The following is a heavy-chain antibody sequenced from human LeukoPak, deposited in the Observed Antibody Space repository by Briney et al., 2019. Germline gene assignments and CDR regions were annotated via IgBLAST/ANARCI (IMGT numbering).Heavy chain of an antibody. Sequence: PGGSLRLSCAASGFTFSSYSMNWVRQAPGKGLEWVSSISSSSSYIYYADSVKGRFTISRDNAKNSLYLQMNSLRAEDTAVYYCAKGAPGTYNWFDPWGQGTLVTVSS. CDR1: GFTFSSYS. J-gene: IGHJ5*02. D-gene: IGHD1-26*01. CDR3: AKGAPGTYNWFDP. CDR2: ISSSSSYI. V-gene: IGHV3-21*04.